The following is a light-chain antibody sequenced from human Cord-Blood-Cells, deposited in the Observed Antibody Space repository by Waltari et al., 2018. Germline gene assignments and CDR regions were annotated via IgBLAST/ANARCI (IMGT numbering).Light chain of an antibody. CDR2: DDS. Sequence: SYVLTQPPSVSVAPGKTARITCGGNNIGSKSVHWYQQKPGQAPVLVVYDDSERPSGFPERFSGSNSGNTATLTISSVEAGDEADYYCQVWDSSSDHPGVVFGGGTKLTVL. J-gene: IGLJ2*01. CDR1: NIGSKS. V-gene: IGLV3-21*03. CDR3: QVWDSSSDHPGVV.